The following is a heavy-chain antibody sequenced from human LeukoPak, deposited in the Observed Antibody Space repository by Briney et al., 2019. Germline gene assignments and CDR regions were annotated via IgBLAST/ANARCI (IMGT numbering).Heavy chain of an antibody. Sequence: PGGTLRLSCAASGFTFSSYGMSWVRQAPGKGLEWVANIKQDGSEKYYVDSVKGRFTISRDNAKNSLYLQMNSLRAEDTAVYYCARDLTYYYDSSDYYFDYWGQGTLVTVSS. J-gene: IGHJ4*02. CDR3: ARDLTYYYDSSDYYFDY. V-gene: IGHV3-7*01. CDR1: GFTFSSYG. CDR2: IKQDGSEK. D-gene: IGHD3-22*01.